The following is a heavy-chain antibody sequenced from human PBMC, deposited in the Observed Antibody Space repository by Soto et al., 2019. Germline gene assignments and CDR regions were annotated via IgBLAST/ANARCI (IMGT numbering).Heavy chain of an antibody. Sequence: QVQLVQSGAEVKKPGASVKVSCKASGYTFTSYAMHWVRQAPGQRLEWMGWINAGNGNTKYSQKFQGRVTITRDTSASTAYMELSSLRSEAAAVYYCAGGAGGPAGPGDYWGQGTLVTVSS. CDR2: INAGNGNT. D-gene: IGHD2-15*01. CDR3: AGGAGGPAGPGDY. J-gene: IGHJ4*02. CDR1: GYTFTSYA. V-gene: IGHV1-3*01.